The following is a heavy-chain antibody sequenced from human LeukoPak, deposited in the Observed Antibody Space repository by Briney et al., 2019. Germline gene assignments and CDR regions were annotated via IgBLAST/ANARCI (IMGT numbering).Heavy chain of an antibody. CDR2: ISSSSSYI. D-gene: IGHD6-13*01. CDR3: ARGPLAAAGDY. J-gene: IGHJ4*02. V-gene: IGHV3-21*01. CDR1: GFTFSSYS. Sequence: GGSLRLSFSASGFTFSSYSMNWVRQAPGKGLEWVSSISSSSSYIYYADSVKGRFTISRDNAKNSLYLQMNSLRAEDTAVYYCARGPLAAAGDYWGQGTLVTVSS.